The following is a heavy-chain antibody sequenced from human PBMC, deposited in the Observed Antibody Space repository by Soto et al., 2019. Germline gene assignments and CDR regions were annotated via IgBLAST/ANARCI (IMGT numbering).Heavy chain of an antibody. D-gene: IGHD3-3*01. CDR1: GYTITSYA. CDR2: INAGNGNT. CDR3: ARGNFWSGYDYYYYYMDV. Sequence: ASVKVSCKASGYTITSYAMHWVRQAPGQRLEWMGWINAGNGNTKYSQRFQGRVTITRDTSASTAYMELSSLRSEDTAVYYCARGNFWSGYDYYYYYMDVWGKGTTVTVSS. V-gene: IGHV1-3*01. J-gene: IGHJ6*03.